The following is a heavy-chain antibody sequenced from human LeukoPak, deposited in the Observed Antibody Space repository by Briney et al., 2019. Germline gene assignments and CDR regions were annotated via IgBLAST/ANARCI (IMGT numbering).Heavy chain of an antibody. CDR2: IYWDDDI. Sequence: SGPTLVNPTQTLTLTCAFSGFSLNTPGVSVGWIRQPPGKALEWLALIYWDDDIRYIPSLKSRLTITKDTSKNQVVLTMTNMDPVDTATYYCAHRRKAGWFDPWGQGTLVTVSS. CDR3: AHRRKAGWFDP. CDR1: GFSLNTPGVS. V-gene: IGHV2-5*02. J-gene: IGHJ5*02.